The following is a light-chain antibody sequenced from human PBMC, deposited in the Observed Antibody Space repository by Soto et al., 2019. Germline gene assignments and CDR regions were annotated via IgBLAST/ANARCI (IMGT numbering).Light chain of an antibody. Sequence: QSVLTQPASVSGSPGQSITISCTGTSSDVGGYNYVSWYQQHPGKAPKLMIYEVSNRPSGVSNRFSGSKSGNTASLTISGLQAADEADYYCTSFTSSSTVVFGGGTKLTVL. J-gene: IGLJ3*02. CDR1: SSDVGGYNY. CDR2: EVS. V-gene: IGLV2-14*01. CDR3: TSFTSSSTVV.